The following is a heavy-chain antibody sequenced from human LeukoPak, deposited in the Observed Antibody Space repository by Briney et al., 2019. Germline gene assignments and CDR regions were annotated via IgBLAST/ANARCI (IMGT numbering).Heavy chain of an antibody. Sequence: AGGSLRLSCAASGFTFSSYEMNWVRQAPGKGLEWVSYISSSGSTIYYADSVKGRFTISRDNAKSSLYLQMNSLRAEDTAVYYCARRGAVADAFDIWGQGTMVTVSS. J-gene: IGHJ3*02. CDR1: GFTFSSYE. V-gene: IGHV3-48*03. CDR2: ISSSGSTI. CDR3: ARRGAVADAFDI. D-gene: IGHD6-19*01.